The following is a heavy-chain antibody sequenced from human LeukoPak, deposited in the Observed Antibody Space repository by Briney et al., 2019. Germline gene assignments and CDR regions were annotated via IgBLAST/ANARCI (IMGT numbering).Heavy chain of an antibody. CDR2: ISYDGGNK. D-gene: IGHD2-21*01. CDR1: GFTFSSYG. J-gene: IGHJ1*01. Sequence: GGSLRLSCAASGFTFSSYGMHWVRQAPGKGLEWVAVISYDGGNKYYADSVKGRFTISRDNSKNTLYLQMNSLRAEDTAVYYCAKGPRVRQSPDWFQHWGQGTLVTVSS. CDR3: AKGPRVRQSPDWFQH. V-gene: IGHV3-30*18.